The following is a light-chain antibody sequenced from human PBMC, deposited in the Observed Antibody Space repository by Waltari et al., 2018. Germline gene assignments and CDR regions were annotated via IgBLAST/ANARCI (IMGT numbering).Light chain of an antibody. J-gene: IGLJ2*01. Sequence: QSALTQPASVSGSPGQSLTISCPGPSRAQYVYWYQRYPGKAPRLMIYDVSERSSGVSNRFSGSKSANTASLTISGLQAEDEADYYCSSYTTSSTLGVFGGGTKLTVL. CDR1: SRAQY. V-gene: IGLV2-14*03. CDR2: DVS. CDR3: SSYTTSSTLGV.